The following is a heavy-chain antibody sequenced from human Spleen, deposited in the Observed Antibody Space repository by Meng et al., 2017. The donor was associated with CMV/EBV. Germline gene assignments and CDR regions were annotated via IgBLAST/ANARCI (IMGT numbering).Heavy chain of an antibody. D-gene: IGHD3-3*01. Sequence: PVNGSWQASGYTFNNCGISWVRQAPGQGLEWMGWINTYNGNTNYAQRLQGRVTMTTDTSTSTAYMELRSLRSDDTAVYYCARDGAFWSGPHDLYGMDVWGQGTTVTVSS. CDR1: GYTFNNCG. CDR3: ARDGAFWSGPHDLYGMDV. J-gene: IGHJ6*02. V-gene: IGHV1-18*01. CDR2: INTYNGNT.